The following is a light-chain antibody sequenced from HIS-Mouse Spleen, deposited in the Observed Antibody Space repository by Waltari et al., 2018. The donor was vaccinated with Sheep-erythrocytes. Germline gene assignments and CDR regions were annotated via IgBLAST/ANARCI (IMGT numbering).Light chain of an antibody. CDR1: SSDVGGYNY. CDR3: CSYAGSYNHV. Sequence: QSALTQPPSASGSPGQSVTIPCTGTSSDVGGYNYVSWYQQHPGKAPKLMIYEVSKRPSGIPERFSGSNSGNTATLTISGTQAMDEADYYCCSYAGSYNHVFATGTKVTVL. CDR2: EVS. J-gene: IGLJ1*01. V-gene: IGLV2-8*01.